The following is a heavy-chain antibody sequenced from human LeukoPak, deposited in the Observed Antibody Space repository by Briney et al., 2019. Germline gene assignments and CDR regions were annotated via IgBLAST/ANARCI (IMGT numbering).Heavy chain of an antibody. CDR3: TRGRSGANPNGLDI. Sequence: GGSLRPSCAASGFTFRSNWMHWVRQAPGKGLVWVSRIRPDGSGSNYADSVKGRFTISRDNAKNTVYLQMNGLRAEDTAIYYCTRGRSGANPNGLDIWGQGTMVTVSS. CDR1: GFTFRSNW. V-gene: IGHV3-74*01. D-gene: IGHD2-8*01. J-gene: IGHJ3*02. CDR2: IRPDGSGS.